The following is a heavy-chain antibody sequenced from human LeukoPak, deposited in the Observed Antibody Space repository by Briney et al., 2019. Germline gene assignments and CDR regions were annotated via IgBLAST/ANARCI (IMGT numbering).Heavy chain of an antibody. CDR2: ISTYNGNT. V-gene: IGHV1-18*01. CDR1: GYTFTTYA. J-gene: IGHJ6*03. Sequence: GASVKVSCKASGYTFTTYAISWVRQAPGQGLEWMGWISTYNGNTNYAQNLQGRVTMTTDTSTSTAYMELRSLRSDDTAVYYCARDRGYYDSRMLDYYYYMDVWGKGTTVTVSS. D-gene: IGHD3-22*01. CDR3: ARDRGYYDSRMLDYYYYMDV.